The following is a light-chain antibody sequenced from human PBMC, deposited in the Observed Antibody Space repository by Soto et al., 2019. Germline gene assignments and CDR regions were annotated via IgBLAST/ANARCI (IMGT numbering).Light chain of an antibody. Sequence: DIQIAQSPASLSSSVADRFAITCRAAESISRHLNWYQQKPGRAPDLLIYAASTLQNGVPSRFTGSGSGTEFTLTITGLQLEDFATYYCQQSYSTPITFGQGTRLEIK. CDR2: AAS. CDR1: ESISRH. CDR3: QQSYSTPIT. J-gene: IGKJ5*01. V-gene: IGKV1-39*01.